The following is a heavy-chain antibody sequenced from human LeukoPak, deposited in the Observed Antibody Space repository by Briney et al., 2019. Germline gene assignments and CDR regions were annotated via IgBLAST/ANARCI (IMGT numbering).Heavy chain of an antibody. Sequence: ASVKVSCKASGYTFTTHYIHWIRQAPGQGLEWMGWINPNSGGTHYAQKFQGRVTMTRDTSISTAYMELSRLSPDDTAVYYCAKVMAGTVAFDIWGQGTMVTVSP. J-gene: IGHJ3*02. CDR1: GYTFTTHY. D-gene: IGHD6-19*01. CDR2: INPNSGGT. CDR3: AKVMAGTVAFDI. V-gene: IGHV1-2*02.